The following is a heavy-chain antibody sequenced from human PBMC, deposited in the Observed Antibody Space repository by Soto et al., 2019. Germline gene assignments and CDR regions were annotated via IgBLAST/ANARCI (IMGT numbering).Heavy chain of an antibody. CDR1: GFTFSSYA. CDR3: ARVEGYSSSWSNVDY. V-gene: IGHV3-30-3*01. D-gene: IGHD6-13*01. Sequence: GGSLRLSCAASGFTFSSYAMHWVRQAPGKGLEWVAVISYDGSNKYYADSVKGRFTISRDNSKNTLYLQMNSLRAEDTAVYYCARVEGYSSSWSNVDYWGQGTLVTVSS. CDR2: ISYDGSNK. J-gene: IGHJ4*02.